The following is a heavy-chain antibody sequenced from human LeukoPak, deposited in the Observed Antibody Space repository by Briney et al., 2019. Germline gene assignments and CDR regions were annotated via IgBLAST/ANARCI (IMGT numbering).Heavy chain of an antibody. CDR3: ARGLYCSSTSCYNAFDI. D-gene: IGHD2-2*02. CDR1: GGSFSGYY. Sequence: PSETLSLTCAVYGGSFSGYYWSWIRQPPGKGLEWLGEINHSGSTNYNPSLKSRVTISVDTSKNQFSLKLSSVTAADTAVYYCARGLYCSSTSCYNAFDIWGQGTMVTVSS. CDR2: INHSGST. V-gene: IGHV4-34*01. J-gene: IGHJ3*02.